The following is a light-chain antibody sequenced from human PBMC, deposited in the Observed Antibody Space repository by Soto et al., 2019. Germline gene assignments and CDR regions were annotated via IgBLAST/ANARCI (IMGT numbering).Light chain of an antibody. CDR1: SSDVGGYNY. CDR2: DVT. Sequence: QSVLTQPASVSGSPGQSITISCTGTSSDVGGYNYVSWYQQQPGKAPKFMNYDVTNRPSGVSNRFSGSKSGNTASLTISGLQAEDEADYYCCSYTTSNTRQIVFGTGTKSPS. V-gene: IGLV2-14*01. CDR3: CSYTTSNTRQIV. J-gene: IGLJ1*01.